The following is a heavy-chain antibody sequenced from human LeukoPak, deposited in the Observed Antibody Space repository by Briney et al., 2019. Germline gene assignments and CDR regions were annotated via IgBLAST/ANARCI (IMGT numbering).Heavy chain of an antibody. Sequence: GGSLRLSCAASGFTFSSDSMTWVRQTPGKGLEWVSGISGSGDSTFYADSVKGRFTISRDNSRNTLYLQMSSLRPEDTAVYYCTKWSGFGDDWGQGTLVTVSS. J-gene: IGHJ4*02. V-gene: IGHV3-23*01. CDR2: ISGSGDST. CDR3: TKWSGFGDD. D-gene: IGHD3-10*01. CDR1: GFTFSSDS.